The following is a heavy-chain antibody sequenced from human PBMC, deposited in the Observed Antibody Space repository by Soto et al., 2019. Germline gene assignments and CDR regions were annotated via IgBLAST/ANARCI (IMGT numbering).Heavy chain of an antibody. CDR1: GSSISSSSYY. V-gene: IGHV4-39*01. D-gene: IGHD4-17*01. CDR3: AGTDYGDYVWLDY. CDR2: IYYSGST. J-gene: IGHJ4*02. Sequence: SETLSLTCTLSGSSISSSSYYWGWIRQPPGKGLEWIGSIYYSGSTYYTPSLKSRVTISVDTSKIQFSLKLSSVTAADSAVYYCAGTDYGDYVWLDYWGQGTLVT.